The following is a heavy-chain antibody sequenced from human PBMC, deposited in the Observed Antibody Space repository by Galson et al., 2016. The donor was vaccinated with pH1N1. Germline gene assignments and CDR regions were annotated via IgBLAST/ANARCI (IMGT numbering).Heavy chain of an antibody. CDR2: ITPVLRTA. J-gene: IGHJ3*01. D-gene: IGHD2-15*01. CDR3: ARDGRVTVVVTDDALDV. CDR1: GGPFSSYT. Sequence: SVKVSCKASGGPFSSYTISWVRQAPGQGLEWVGRITPVLRTATYAQKFPGRITITADKSTNTVYMQLSSLRSDDTAVYYCARDGRVTVVVTDDALDVWGQGTVLTVSS. V-gene: IGHV1-69*08.